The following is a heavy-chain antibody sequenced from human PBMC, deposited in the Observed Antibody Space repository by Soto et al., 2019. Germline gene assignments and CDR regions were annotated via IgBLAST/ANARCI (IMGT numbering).Heavy chain of an antibody. D-gene: IGHD4-17*01. V-gene: IGHV4-30-2*01. CDR3: ASGPIGDYTDGFDY. CDR1: GGSISSGGYS. Sequence: QLQLQESGSGLVKPSQTLSLTCAVSGGSISSGGYSWSWIRQPPGKGLEWIGYIYHSGSTYYNPSLKSRVTISLDRSKNQFSLKLSAVTAADTAVYYCASGPIGDYTDGFDYWGQGTLVTVSS. J-gene: IGHJ4*02. CDR2: IYHSGST.